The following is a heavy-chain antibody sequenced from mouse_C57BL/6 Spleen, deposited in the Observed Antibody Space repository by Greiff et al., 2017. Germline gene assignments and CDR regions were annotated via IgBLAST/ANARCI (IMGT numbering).Heavy chain of an antibody. J-gene: IGHJ4*01. CDR2: LSDGGSYT. D-gene: IGHD1-1*01. CDR1: GFPFSSYA. V-gene: IGHV5-4*03. Sequence: DVKLVESGGCLVKPGGSLQLSCAASGFPFSSYAMSWVRQTPEKRLEWVATLSDGGSYTYYPDNVKGRFTISRDNAKNNLYLQMSHLKSEDTAMYYCARVGSSYDYSMDSWGPGTSATVSS. CDR3: ARVGSSYDYSMDS.